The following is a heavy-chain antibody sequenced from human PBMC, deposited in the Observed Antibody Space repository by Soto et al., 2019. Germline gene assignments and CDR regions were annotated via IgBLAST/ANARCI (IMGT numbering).Heavy chain of an antibody. Sequence: PSETLSLTCTVSGGSISDHYLSWTRQPPGKGLEWIGYGLRHEFVGTNPSPTSRVTISVDTSKKQFSLRLNSVTAADTAVYYCVAGPDHAKSAYWGQGTLVTVSS. CDR3: VAGPDHAKSAY. V-gene: IGHV4-59*11. CDR1: GGSISDHY. CDR2: GLRHEFV. J-gene: IGHJ4*01.